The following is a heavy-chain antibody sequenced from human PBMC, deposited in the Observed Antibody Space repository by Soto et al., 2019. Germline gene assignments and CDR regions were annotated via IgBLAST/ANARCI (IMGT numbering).Heavy chain of an antibody. CDR3: AVGPILEWSQGYMDV. V-gene: IGHV1-18*01. J-gene: IGHJ6*03. Sequence: ASVKVSCKASGYTFTSYGISWVRQAPGQGLEWMGWISAYNGNTNYAQKLQGRVTMTTDTSTSTAYMELRSLRSDDTAVYYCAVGPILEWSQGYMDVWGKGTTVTVSS. D-gene: IGHD3-3*01. CDR2: ISAYNGNT. CDR1: GYTFTSYG.